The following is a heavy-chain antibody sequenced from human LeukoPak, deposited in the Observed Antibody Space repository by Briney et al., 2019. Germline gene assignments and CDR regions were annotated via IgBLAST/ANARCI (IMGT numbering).Heavy chain of an antibody. D-gene: IGHD3-10*01. V-gene: IGHV4-59*01. CDR2: IYYSGST. CDR3: ARVDYGSGSYRFDP. J-gene: IGHJ5*02. CDR1: GGSISNYY. Sequence: SETLSLTCTVSGGSISNYYWSWIRQPPGKGLEWIGYIYYSGSTNYNPSLKSRVTISVDTSKNQFSLKLSSVTAADTAVYYCARVDYGSGSYRFDPWGQGTLVTVSP.